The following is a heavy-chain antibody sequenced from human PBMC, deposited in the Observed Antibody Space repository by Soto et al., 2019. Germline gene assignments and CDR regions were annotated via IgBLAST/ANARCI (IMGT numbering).Heavy chain of an antibody. Sequence: EVQLVETGGGLTQPGGSLRLSCENSGFTVNSDYMSWVRQAPGKGLEWVSIIYAGGSTYYADSVRGRFTISSDNSRNTLYLQMNSPRVEDTAVYYCARSFDYGYIHHWGQGTLVTVSS. CDR3: ARSFDYGYIHH. CDR1: GFTVNSDY. J-gene: IGHJ4*02. CDR2: IYAGGST. V-gene: IGHV3-53*02. D-gene: IGHD3-10*01.